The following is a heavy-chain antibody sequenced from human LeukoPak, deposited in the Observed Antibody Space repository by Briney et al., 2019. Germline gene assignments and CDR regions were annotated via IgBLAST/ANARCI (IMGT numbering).Heavy chain of an antibody. J-gene: IGHJ5*02. D-gene: IGHD1-14*01. CDR2: INHSGST. CDR3: ARCLGTSLYKYNWFDP. CDR1: GGSFSGYY. Sequence: PSETLSLTCAVYGGSFSGYYWGWIRPPPGKGLEWIGEINHSGSTNYNPSLKSRVTISVDTSKNQFSLKLSSVTAADTAVYYCARCLGTSLYKYNWFDPWGERTLVTVSS. V-gene: IGHV4-34*01.